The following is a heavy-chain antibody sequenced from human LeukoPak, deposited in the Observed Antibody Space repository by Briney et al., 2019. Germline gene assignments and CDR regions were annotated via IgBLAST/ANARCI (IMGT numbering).Heavy chain of an antibody. V-gene: IGHV3-7*01. J-gene: IGHJ4*02. CDR1: GLFFSDDR. CDR3: AAGYGWLTDF. D-gene: IGHD2-8*02. Sequence: QSGGSLRLSCAGTGLFFSDDRMNWFRQAPGKGLEWVANIEKDGCEKNYVDSVKGRFTISRDNAKNSLHLEMNSLRGEDTAVYYCAAGYGWLTDFWGQGTLVTVSS. CDR2: IEKDGCEK.